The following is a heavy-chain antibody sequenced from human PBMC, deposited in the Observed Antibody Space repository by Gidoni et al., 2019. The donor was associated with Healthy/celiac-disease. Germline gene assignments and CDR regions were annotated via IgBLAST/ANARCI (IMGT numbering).Heavy chain of an antibody. CDR1: GFTFSDHY. V-gene: IGHV3-11*05. D-gene: IGHD3-22*01. CDR3: ARVFYDSSGWGGWFDP. Sequence: QVQLVESGGGLVQPGGSLRLSCAASGFTFSDHYMRWIRQAQGKGLEWVSYISSKSSYTNYADSVKGQFTISRDNAKNSLYLQMNSLRAEDTALNYCARVFYDSSGWGGWFDPWGQGTLVTVSS. J-gene: IGHJ5*02. CDR2: ISSKSSYT.